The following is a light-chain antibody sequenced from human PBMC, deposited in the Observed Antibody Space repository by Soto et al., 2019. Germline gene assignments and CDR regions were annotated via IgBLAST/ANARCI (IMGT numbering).Light chain of an antibody. J-gene: IGKJ1*01. CDR2: DAS. CDR1: QDINNY. V-gene: IGKV1-33*01. CDR3: QQYHNLPRT. Sequence: DIQLTQSPSSLSASVGDRVTITCQARQDINNYLVWYQQKPGKAPKFLIFDASILETGVPSRFRGSGSGTDFTFTINSLQPEDIATYYCQQYHNLPRTFGQGTKVDIK.